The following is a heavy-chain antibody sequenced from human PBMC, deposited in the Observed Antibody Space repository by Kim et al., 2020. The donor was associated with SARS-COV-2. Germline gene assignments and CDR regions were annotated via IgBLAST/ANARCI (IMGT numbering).Heavy chain of an antibody. D-gene: IGHD2-8*01. J-gene: IGHJ6*02. CDR1: GGSFSGYY. V-gene: IGHV4-34*01. CDR3: ARGDLTYCTNGVCYVYPYYGMDV. Sequence: SETLSLTCAVYGGSFSGYYWSWIRQPPGKGLEWIGEIYHSGSTNYNPSLKSRVTISVDTSKNQFSLKLSSVTAADTAVYYCARGDLTYCTNGVCYVYPYYGMDVWGQGTTVTVSS. CDR2: IYHSGST.